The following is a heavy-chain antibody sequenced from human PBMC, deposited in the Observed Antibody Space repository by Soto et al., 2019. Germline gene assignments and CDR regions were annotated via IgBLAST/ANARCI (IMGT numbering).Heavy chain of an antibody. D-gene: IGHD1-26*01. Sequence: PGGSLRLSCAASGFTFSNAWMSWVRQAPGKGLEWVGRIKSKTDGGTTDYAAPVKGRFTTSRDDSKNTLYLQMNSLKTEDTAVYYCTTPHPYSGSYFYYGMDVWGQETTVTVSS. CDR3: TTPHPYSGSYFYYGMDV. J-gene: IGHJ6*02. CDR1: GFTFSNAW. CDR2: IKSKTDGGTT. V-gene: IGHV3-15*01.